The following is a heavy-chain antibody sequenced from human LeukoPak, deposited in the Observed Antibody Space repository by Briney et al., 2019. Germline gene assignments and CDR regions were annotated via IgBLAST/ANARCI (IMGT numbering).Heavy chain of an antibody. CDR1: GFTFSSYG. J-gene: IGHJ4*02. D-gene: IGHD5-18*01. Sequence: LTGGSLRLSCAASGFTFSSYGMHWVRQAPGKGLEWVAVIWYDGSNIYYADSVKGRFTISRDNSKNTLYLQMNSLRAEDTAVYYCARVLLSRIQLWPELDYWGQGTLVTVSS. CDR2: IWYDGSNI. CDR3: ARVLLSRIQLWPELDY. V-gene: IGHV3-33*01.